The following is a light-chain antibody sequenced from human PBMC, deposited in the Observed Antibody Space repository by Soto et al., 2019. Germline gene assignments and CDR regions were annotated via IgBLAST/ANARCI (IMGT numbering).Light chain of an antibody. CDR2: AAS. V-gene: IGKV1-39*01. Sequence: DIQMTQSPSSLSASVGDRVTITCRASQSISIYLNWYQQRPGKAPKLLIYAASSLQSGVPSRFSGSGSGTDFTLTISSLQPEDFVTYYCQQSYNTRRGFGPGTKVDIK. CDR3: QQSYNTRRG. J-gene: IGKJ3*01. CDR1: QSISIY.